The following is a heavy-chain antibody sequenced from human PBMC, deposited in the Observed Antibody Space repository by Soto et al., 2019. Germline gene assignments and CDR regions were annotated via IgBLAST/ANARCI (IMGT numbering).Heavy chain of an antibody. CDR2: INHSGST. J-gene: IGHJ4*02. Sequence: SSETLSLTCAVYGGSFSGYYWSWIRQPPGKGLEWIGEINHSGSTNYNPSLKSRVTISVDTSKNQFSLKLSSVTAADTAVYYCARGDFWSGYFVGENAFDYWGQGTLVTVSS. V-gene: IGHV4-34*01. CDR1: GGSFSGYY. D-gene: IGHD3-3*01. CDR3: ARGDFWSGYFVGENAFDY.